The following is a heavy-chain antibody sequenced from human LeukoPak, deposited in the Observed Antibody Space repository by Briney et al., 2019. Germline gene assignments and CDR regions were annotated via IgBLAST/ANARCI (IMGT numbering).Heavy chain of an antibody. CDR1: GGSISSYY. Sequence: SETLSLTCTVSGGSISSYYWSWIRQPPGKGLEWIGYIYYSGSTNYNPSLKSRVAISVDTSKNQFSLKLSSVTAADTAVYYCASIYQPHKTPTLRYFDWLGADYYYYMDVWGKGTTVTVSS. D-gene: IGHD3-9*01. CDR3: ASIYQPHKTPTLRYFDWLGADYYYYMDV. J-gene: IGHJ6*03. V-gene: IGHV4-59*01. CDR2: IYYSGST.